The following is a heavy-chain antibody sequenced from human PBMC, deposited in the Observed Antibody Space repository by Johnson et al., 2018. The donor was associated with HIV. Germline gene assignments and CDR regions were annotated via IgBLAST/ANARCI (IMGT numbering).Heavy chain of an antibody. CDR2: ISYDGSNK. CDR1: GFTFSSYA. Sequence: QVQLVESGGGVVQPGRSLRLSCAASGFTFSSYAMHWVRQAPGQGLEWVAVISYDGSNKYYADSVKGRFTISRDNSKNTLHLQMNSLRAEDTAVYYCARGLAADAFDIWGQGTMVTVSS. J-gene: IGHJ3*02. CDR3: ARGLAADAFDI. D-gene: IGHD6-13*01. V-gene: IGHV3-30-3*01.